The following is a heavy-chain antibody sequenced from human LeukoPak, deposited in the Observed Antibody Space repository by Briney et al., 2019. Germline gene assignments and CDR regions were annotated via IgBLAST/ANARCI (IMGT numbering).Heavy chain of an antibody. CDR2: ITGSGGTI. V-gene: IGHV3-11*01. D-gene: IGHD1-7*01. Sequence: KPGGSLRLSCAASGFTFSDYYMTWIRQAPGKGLEWVSYITGSGGTIYYADAVKGRFTISRDNAKKSLYLQMNSLRAEDTAVYYCARIVGYNWNYVPYWGQGTLVTVSS. CDR3: ARIVGYNWNYVPY. CDR1: GFTFSDYY. J-gene: IGHJ4*02.